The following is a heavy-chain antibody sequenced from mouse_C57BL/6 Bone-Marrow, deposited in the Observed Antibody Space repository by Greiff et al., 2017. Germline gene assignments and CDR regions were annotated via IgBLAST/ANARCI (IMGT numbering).Heavy chain of an antibody. Sequence: VMLVESGAELARPGASVKLSCKASGYTFTSYGISWVKQRTGQGLEWIGEIYPRSGNTYYNEKFKGKATLTADKSSSTAYMELRSLTSEDSAVYFCARSLLLAYWGQGTLVTVSA. CDR2: IYPRSGNT. CDR3: ARSLLLAY. D-gene: IGHD1-2*01. J-gene: IGHJ3*01. V-gene: IGHV1-81*01. CDR1: GYTFTSYG.